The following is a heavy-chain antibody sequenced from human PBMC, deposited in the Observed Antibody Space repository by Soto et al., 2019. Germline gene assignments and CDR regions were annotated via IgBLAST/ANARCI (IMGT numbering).Heavy chain of an antibody. Sequence: ASMKVSCKASGYTFTGYYMPWVRQAPGQGLEWMGWINPNSGGTNYAQKFQGRVTMTRDTSISTAYMELSRLRSDDPAVYYCARDHHDILTGYYSGYYYYGMDVWGQGTTVTVSS. V-gene: IGHV1-2*02. CDR2: INPNSGGT. D-gene: IGHD3-9*01. J-gene: IGHJ6*02. CDR1: GYTFTGYY. CDR3: ARDHHDILTGYYSGYYYYGMDV.